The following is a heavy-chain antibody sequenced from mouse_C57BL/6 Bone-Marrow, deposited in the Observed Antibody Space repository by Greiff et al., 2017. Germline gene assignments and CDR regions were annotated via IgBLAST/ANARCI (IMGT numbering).Heavy chain of an antibody. CDR2: INPYNGGT. J-gene: IGHJ4*01. Sequence: DVKLVESGPVLVKPGASVKMSCKASGYTFTDYYMNWVKQSHGKSLEWIGVINPYNGGTSYNQKFKGKATLTVDKSSSTAYMELNSLTSEDSAVYYCAREGNYYGSPYAMDYWGQGTSVTVSS. D-gene: IGHD1-1*01. CDR1: GYTFTDYY. CDR3: AREGNYYGSPYAMDY. V-gene: IGHV1-19*01.